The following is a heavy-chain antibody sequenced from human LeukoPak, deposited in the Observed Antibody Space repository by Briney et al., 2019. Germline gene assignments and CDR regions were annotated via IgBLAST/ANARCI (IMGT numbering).Heavy chain of an antibody. V-gene: IGHV4-59*01. J-gene: IGHJ5*02. CDR1: DGSISGYY. D-gene: IGHD6-6*01. Sequence: KPSETLSLTCTVSDGSISGYYWSWIRQPPGKGLEYIGNIYYSGSPNYNPSLKSRVTISVDTSKNQFSLRLSSVTAADTAMYYCARAGGGRPFDPWGQGTLVTVSS. CDR3: ARAGGGRPFDP. CDR2: IYYSGSP.